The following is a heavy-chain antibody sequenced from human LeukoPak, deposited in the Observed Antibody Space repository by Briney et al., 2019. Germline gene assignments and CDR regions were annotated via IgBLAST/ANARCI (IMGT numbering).Heavy chain of an antibody. CDR1: GIAVSGNY. V-gene: IGHV3-53*01. CDR3: ARAPGGWLASDGAVDI. J-gene: IGHJ3*02. CDR2: IFTAGNT. Sequence: GGSLRLSCAASGIAVSGNYMNWVRQPPGKGLEWISVIFTAGNTYYADSVKGRFTISRDNSKNTVYLQMNNLRVEDTAVYYCARAPGGWLASDGAVDIWGRGTMVTVSS. D-gene: IGHD5-12*01.